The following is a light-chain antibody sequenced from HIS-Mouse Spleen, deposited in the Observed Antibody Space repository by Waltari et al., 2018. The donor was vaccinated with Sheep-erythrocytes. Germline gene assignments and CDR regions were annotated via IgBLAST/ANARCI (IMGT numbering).Light chain of an antibody. CDR2: QDS. CDR1: KLGDKY. J-gene: IGLJ2*01. Sequence: SYELTQPPSVSVSPGQTASITCSGDKLGDKYACWYQQKPGASPVLVIYQDSKRPSGIPEPFSCSNAGNTATLTISGTQAMDEADYYCQAWDSSTAVVFGGGTKLTVL. CDR3: QAWDSSTAVV. V-gene: IGLV3-1*01.